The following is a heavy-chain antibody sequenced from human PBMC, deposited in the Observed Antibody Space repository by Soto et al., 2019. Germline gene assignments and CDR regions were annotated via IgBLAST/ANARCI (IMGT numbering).Heavy chain of an antibody. CDR3: ARDGGLRYFDWLSTSNRFDP. CDR2: INHSGST. CDR1: GGAFSGYY. V-gene: IGHV4-34*01. D-gene: IGHD3-9*01. Sequence: SETLSLTCAVYGGAFSGYYWCWVRQPSGKGLEWIGEINHSGSTNYNPSLKSRVTISVDTSKNQFSLKLSSVTAADTAVYYCARDGGLRYFDWLSTSNRFDPWGQGTLVTVSS. J-gene: IGHJ5*02.